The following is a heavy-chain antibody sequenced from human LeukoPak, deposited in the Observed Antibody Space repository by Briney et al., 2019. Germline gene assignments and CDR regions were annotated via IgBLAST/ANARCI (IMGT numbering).Heavy chain of an antibody. D-gene: IGHD3-22*01. Sequence: GASVKVSCKASGYTFTSYDINWVRQATGQGLEWMGWMNPNSGNTGYAQKFQGRVTMTRNTSISTAYMELSSLRSEDTAVYYCARSSYDSSGYPGAFDIWGQGTMVTVSS. CDR1: GYTFTSYD. CDR2: MNPNSGNT. J-gene: IGHJ3*02. V-gene: IGHV1-8*01. CDR3: ARSSYDSSGYPGAFDI.